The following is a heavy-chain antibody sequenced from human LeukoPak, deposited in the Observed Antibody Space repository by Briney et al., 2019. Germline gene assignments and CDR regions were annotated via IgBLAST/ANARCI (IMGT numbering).Heavy chain of an antibody. Sequence: GRSLRLSCAASGFTLSTHAMNWVRQAPGKGLEWVAYISTTAATIYYADSVKGRFTISRDTAKNSLYLQMNTLRVEDTAVYYCVKEKLEARNHVFDYWGQGSRVTVSA. D-gene: IGHD1-14*01. CDR2: ISTTAATI. CDR1: GFTLSTHA. V-gene: IGHV3-48*03. CDR3: VKEKLEARNHVFDY. J-gene: IGHJ4*02.